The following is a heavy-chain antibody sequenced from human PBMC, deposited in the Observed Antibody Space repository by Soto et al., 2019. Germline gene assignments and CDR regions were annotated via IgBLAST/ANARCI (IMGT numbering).Heavy chain of an antibody. CDR2: LNPHRGST. V-gene: IGHV1-8*01. CDR3: ARVSSIAARRSFAS. Sequence: ASVKVSCKASGYTFSSHDINWVRQATGQGLEWMGWLNPHRGSTAYAHKFQGRVTITWDASINTAYLELSILTSEDTAMYYCARVSSIAARRSFASWGEGTMVTVSS. J-gene: IGHJ4*02. D-gene: IGHD6-6*01. CDR1: GYTFSSHD.